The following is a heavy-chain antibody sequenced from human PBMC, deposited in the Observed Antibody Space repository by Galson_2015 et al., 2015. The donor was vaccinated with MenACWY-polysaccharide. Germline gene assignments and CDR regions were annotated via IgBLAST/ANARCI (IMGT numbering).Heavy chain of an antibody. CDR3: ARVEKYSGSYYILH. D-gene: IGHD1-26*01. Sequence: SETLSLTCTVSGYSISSGYYWGWIRRPPGKGLEWIGSIYHSGSTYYNPSLKSRVTISVDTSKNQFSLKRSSVTAADTAVYYCARVEKYSGSYYILHWGQGTLVTVSS. V-gene: IGHV4-38-2*02. CDR1: GYSISSGYY. J-gene: IGHJ4*02. CDR2: IYHSGST.